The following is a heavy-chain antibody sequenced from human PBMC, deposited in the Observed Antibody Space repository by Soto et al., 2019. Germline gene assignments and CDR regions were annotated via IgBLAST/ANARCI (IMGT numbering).Heavy chain of an antibody. CDR1: GFTFSTYG. CDR2: ISSDGRNK. V-gene: IGHV3-30*18. J-gene: IGHJ4*02. Sequence: PGGSLRLSCAASGFTFSTYGMHWVRQAPGEGLECVARISSDGRNKYFTDSVKGRLTISRDNSKNTVYLQMNSLRVEDTAVYYCAKPGMATIRGGMGAWYYLDYWGPGTKVTLSS. CDR3: AKPGMATIRGGMGAWYYLDY. D-gene: IGHD5-12*01.